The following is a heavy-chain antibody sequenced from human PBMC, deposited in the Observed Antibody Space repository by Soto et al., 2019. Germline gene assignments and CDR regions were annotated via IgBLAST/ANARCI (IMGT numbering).Heavy chain of an antibody. CDR1: GDSVSNGDYS. CDR3: ARHPYQDYGDSYYYYALDA. J-gene: IGHJ6*02. CDR2: IYYIGGP. V-gene: IGHV4-30-4*01. Sequence: PSETLSLTXSVSGDSVSNGDYSWSWIRQPPGKGLEWIGYIYYIGGPYYNPSLQSRVTISMDTSKNQVSLNLTSVAAADTAVYFCARHPYQDYGDSYYYYALDAWGPGLTVTVSS. D-gene: IGHD4-17*01.